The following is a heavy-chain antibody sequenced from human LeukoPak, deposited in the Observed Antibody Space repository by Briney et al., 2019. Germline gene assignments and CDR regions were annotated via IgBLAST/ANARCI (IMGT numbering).Heavy chain of an antibody. Sequence: GGSLRLSCAASGFTFSSYWMHWVRQPPGKGLVWVSRITSDGSSTNYADSVKGRFTISRDNARNTLYLQMNSLRAEDTAVYYCAREDVDIAVAASGPFDIWGQGTMVTVSS. CDR3: AREDVDIAVAASGPFDI. CDR2: ITSDGSST. J-gene: IGHJ3*02. D-gene: IGHD6-19*01. CDR1: GFTFSSYW. V-gene: IGHV3-74*01.